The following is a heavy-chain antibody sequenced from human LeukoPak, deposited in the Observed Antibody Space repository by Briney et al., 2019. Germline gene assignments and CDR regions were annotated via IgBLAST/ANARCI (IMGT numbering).Heavy chain of an antibody. D-gene: IGHD6-19*01. CDR3: AGTFIAVAGYDAFDV. CDR1: GYSFTSYW. J-gene: IGHJ3*01. CDR2: IYPGDSDT. Sequence: GESLKISCKGSGYSFTSYWIAWVRQMPGKGLEWMGIIYPGDSDTRYSPSFQSQVTISADKSISTAYLQWSSLKASDTAMYYCAGTFIAVAGYDAFDVWGQGTMVTVSS. V-gene: IGHV5-51*01.